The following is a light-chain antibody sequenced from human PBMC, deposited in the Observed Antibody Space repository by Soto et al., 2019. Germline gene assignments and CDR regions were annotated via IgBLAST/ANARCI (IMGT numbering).Light chain of an antibody. CDR2: GAS. CDR1: QSVSSN. Sequence: EIVMTQSPATLSVSPGERATLSCRASQSVSSNLAWYHQKPGQAPRRLIYGASTRATGIPTRFSGSGSGTEFTLTISSLESEDFAVYYCQQYNNWPQTFGQGTKVEIK. CDR3: QQYNNWPQT. J-gene: IGKJ1*01. V-gene: IGKV3-15*01.